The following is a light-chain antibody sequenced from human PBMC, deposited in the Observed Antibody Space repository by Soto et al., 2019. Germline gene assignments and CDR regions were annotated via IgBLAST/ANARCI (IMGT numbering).Light chain of an antibody. J-gene: IGLJ2*01. V-gene: IGLV2-14*03. CDR2: DVR. CDR1: SSGVGGYNY. Sequence: QSVLTQPASVSGSPGQSVTISCTGTSSGVGGYNYVSWYQQHPGRAPKVIIYDVRNRPSGVSDRFSGSKSGNTASLTISGLQAEDEADYYCSSYTTRNTLVFGGGTKLTVL. CDR3: SSYTTRNTLV.